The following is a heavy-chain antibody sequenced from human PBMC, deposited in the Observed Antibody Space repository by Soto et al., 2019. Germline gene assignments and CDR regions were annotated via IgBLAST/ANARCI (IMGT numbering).Heavy chain of an antibody. CDR3: AKDLYSSSWYYYYYGMDV. D-gene: IGHD6-13*01. CDR1: GFTFSSYG. CDR2: ISYDGSNK. J-gene: IGHJ6*02. Sequence: PGGSLRLSCAASGFTFSSYGMHWVRQAPGKGLEWMAVISYDGSNKYYADSVKGRFTISRDNSKNTLYLQMNSLRAEDTAVYYCAKDLYSSSWYYYYYGMDVWGPGTTVTVSS. V-gene: IGHV3-30*18.